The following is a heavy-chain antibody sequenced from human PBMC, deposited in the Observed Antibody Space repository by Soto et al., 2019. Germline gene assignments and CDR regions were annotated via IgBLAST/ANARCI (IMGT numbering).Heavy chain of an antibody. CDR3: ARVGSSWSAEYYQH. J-gene: IGHJ1*01. CDR2: ISGYNGNT. Sequence: QVQLVQSGTEVKKPGASVKVSCKASGYTFSNYGISWVRQAPGQGPEWMGWISGYNGNTKYAQTLQGRVTMTTDTSTSTAYMELRSQRSDDTAVYCCARVGSSWSAEYYQHWGQGTLVIVAS. V-gene: IGHV1-18*01. D-gene: IGHD6-13*01. CDR1: GYTFSNYG.